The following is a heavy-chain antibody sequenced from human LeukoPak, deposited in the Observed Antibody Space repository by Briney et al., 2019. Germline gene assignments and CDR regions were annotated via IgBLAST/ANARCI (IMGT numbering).Heavy chain of an antibody. CDR2: IYDRGST. J-gene: IGHJ5*02. CDR3: ARHPTTIFGVVKLIRITWFDP. Sequence: PSETLSLTCTVSGASINSSNFYWGWIRQPPGKGLEWIANIYDRGSTYYNPSLKSRVTISVDTSKNQFSLRLSSVTAADTAVYYCARHPTTIFGVVKLIRITWFDPWGQGTLVTVSS. CDR1: GASINSSNFY. V-gene: IGHV4-39*01. D-gene: IGHD3-3*01.